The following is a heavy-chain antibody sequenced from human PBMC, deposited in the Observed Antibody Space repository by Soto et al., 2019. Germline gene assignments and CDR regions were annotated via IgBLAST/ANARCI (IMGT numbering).Heavy chain of an antibody. Sequence: AASVKVSCKASGYNFTSHYMHWVRQAPGQGLESMGIIYPRGGTTIYAQKFQGRVTMTRDTSTHTFYMELSSLRSEDTAMYYCATVGYYSTGTKCHYNVLLVWGQGTTVTVS. CDR2: IYPRGGTT. D-gene: IGHD3-3*01. CDR1: GYNFTSHY. J-gene: IGHJ6*02. V-gene: IGHV1-46*01. CDR3: ATVGYYSTGTKCHYNVLLV.